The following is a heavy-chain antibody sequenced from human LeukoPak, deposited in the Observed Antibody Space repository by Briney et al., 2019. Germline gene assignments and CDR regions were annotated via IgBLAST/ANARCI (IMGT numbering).Heavy chain of an antibody. CDR2: IWYDESNK. Sequence: GGSLSLCCAASGFLFCSYGMHEVRQATGKGGEGVAVIWYDESNKYYAYSVKGRFTISRDNSKNTLYLQMNSLRAEDTAVYYCARVRVPYYYGMDVWGQGTTVTVSS. CDR3: ARVRVPYYYGMDV. D-gene: IGHD3-3*01. J-gene: IGHJ6*02. V-gene: IGHV3-33*01. CDR1: GFLFCSYG.